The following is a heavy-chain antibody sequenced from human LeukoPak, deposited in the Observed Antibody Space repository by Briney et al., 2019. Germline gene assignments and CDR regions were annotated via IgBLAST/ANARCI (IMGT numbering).Heavy chain of an antibody. CDR1: GGTFSSYA. Sequence: ASVKVSCKASGGTFSSYAISWVRQAPGQGLEWMGGIIPIFGTANYAQKFQGRVTITTDESTSTAYMELSSLRSEDTAVYYCARSISSSRTDAFDIWGQGTMVTVSS. J-gene: IGHJ3*02. CDR2: IIPIFGTA. D-gene: IGHD6-6*01. V-gene: IGHV1-69*05. CDR3: ARSISSSRTDAFDI.